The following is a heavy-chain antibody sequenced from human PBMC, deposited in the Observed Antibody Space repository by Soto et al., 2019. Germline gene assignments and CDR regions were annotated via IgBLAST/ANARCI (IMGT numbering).Heavy chain of an antibody. CDR2: MNPINGAT. CDR3: GRGPSPRAPAGGTPFYYAMDL. Sequence: GASVKVSCKASGYDFTAYDINWVRQASGKGLEWMGWMNPINGATGSARRFQGRVSMTRNTATGTAYLELTSLRSGDTAVYYCGRGPSPRAPAGGTPFYYAMDLWGQGTTVTVSS. CDR1: GYDFTAYD. D-gene: IGHD6-13*01. V-gene: IGHV1-8*02. J-gene: IGHJ6*02.